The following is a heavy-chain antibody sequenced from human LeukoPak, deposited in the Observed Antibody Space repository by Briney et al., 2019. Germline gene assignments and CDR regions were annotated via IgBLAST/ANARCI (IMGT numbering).Heavy chain of an antibody. J-gene: IGHJ4*02. CDR2: ISAYNGNT. V-gene: IGHV1-18*01. Sequence: GASVKVSCKASGGTFSSYAISWVRQAPGQGLEWMGWISAYNGNTNYAQKLQGRVTMTTDTSTSTAYMELRSLRSEDTAVYYCARSREAYCSSTSCYRILDYWGQGTLVTVSS. CDR1: GGTFSSYA. CDR3: ARSREAYCSSTSCYRILDY. D-gene: IGHD2-2*01.